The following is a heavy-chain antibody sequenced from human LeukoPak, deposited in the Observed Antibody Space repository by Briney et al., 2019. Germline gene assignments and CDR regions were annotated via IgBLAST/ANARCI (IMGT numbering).Heavy chain of an antibody. D-gene: IGHD6-13*01. J-gene: IGHJ4*02. V-gene: IGHV3-30*03. Sequence: GRSLRLSCAASGFTFNNYGMHWVRQAPGKGLEWVALISYDGSNKYYADSVKGRFTISRDNSKNTLYLQMNSLRAEDTAVYYCASLAADLDYWGQGTLVTVSS. CDR3: ASLAADLDY. CDR2: ISYDGSNK. CDR1: GFTFNNYG.